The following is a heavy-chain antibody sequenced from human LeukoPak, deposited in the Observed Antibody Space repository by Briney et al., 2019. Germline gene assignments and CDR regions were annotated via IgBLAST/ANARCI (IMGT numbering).Heavy chain of an antibody. J-gene: IGHJ1*01. CDR1: GFTFNNYA. CDR3: AKEEGYYYDSGGYYVEYFQH. Sequence: GGSLRHSCAASGFTFNNYAMSWVRQAPGKGLEWVSAISGSGGTTYYADSVKGRFTFSRDNSKNTLYLQMNSLRAEDTAVYYCAKEEGYYYDSGGYYVEYFQHWGQGTLVTVSS. V-gene: IGHV3-23*01. D-gene: IGHD3-22*01. CDR2: ISGSGGTT.